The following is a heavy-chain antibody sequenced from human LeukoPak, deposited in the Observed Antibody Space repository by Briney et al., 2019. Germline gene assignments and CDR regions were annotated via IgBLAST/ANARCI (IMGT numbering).Heavy chain of an antibody. Sequence: PGGSLRPSCAASGFTFRDYYMNWIRQAPGKGLEWVSYISGSTSYTNYADSVKGRFTISRDNAKKSLYLQMDSLRAEDTAMYYCARTYCSGGSCNLDYWGQGTLVTVSS. J-gene: IGHJ4*02. CDR1: GFTFRDYY. D-gene: IGHD2-15*01. V-gene: IGHV3-11*03. CDR2: ISGSTSYT. CDR3: ARTYCSGGSCNLDY.